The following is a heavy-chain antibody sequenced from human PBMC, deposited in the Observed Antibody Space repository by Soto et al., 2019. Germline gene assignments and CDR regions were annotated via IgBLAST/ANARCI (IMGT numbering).Heavy chain of an antibody. Sequence: GESLKISCKGSGYSFTSYWISWVRQMPGKGLEWMGRIDPSDAYTNYSPSFQGPVTIPADKSISPAYLQWSSLKASDTAMYYCASRPLSGIAAAGEIYGMDVWGQGTTVTVSS. CDR2: IDPSDAYT. V-gene: IGHV5-10-1*01. CDR1: GYSFTSYW. CDR3: ASRPLSGIAAAGEIYGMDV. D-gene: IGHD6-13*01. J-gene: IGHJ6*02.